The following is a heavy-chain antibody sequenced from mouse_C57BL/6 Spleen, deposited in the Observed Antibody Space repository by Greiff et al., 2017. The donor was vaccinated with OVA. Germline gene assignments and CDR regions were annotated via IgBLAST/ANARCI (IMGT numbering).Heavy chain of an antibody. CDR2: IDPSDSYT. J-gene: IGHJ1*03. CDR3: ARRGEYWYFDV. CDR1: GYTFTSYW. V-gene: IGHV1-50*01. Sequence: QVQLKQPGAELVKPGASVKLSCKASGYTFTSYWMQWVKQRPGQGLEWIGEIDPSDSYTNYNQKFKGKATLTVDTSSSTAYMQRSSLTSEDSAVYDSARRGEYWYFDVWGTGTTVTVSS.